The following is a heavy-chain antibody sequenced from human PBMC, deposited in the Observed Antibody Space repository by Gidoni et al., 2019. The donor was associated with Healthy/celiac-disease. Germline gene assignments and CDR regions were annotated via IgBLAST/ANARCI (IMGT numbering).Heavy chain of an antibody. CDR3: ARVPQGYCSGGSCYAGGDYYYYGMDV. CDR2: INWNGGST. D-gene: IGHD2-15*01. Sequence: EVQLVESGGGVVRPGGSLRLSCAASGFTFDDYGMSSVHLAPGKGLEWVSGINWNGGSTGYADSVKGRFTISRDNAKNSLYLQMNSLRAEDTALYHCARVPQGYCSGGSCYAGGDYYYYGMDVWGQGTTVTVSS. V-gene: IGHV3-20*01. CDR1: GFTFDDYG. J-gene: IGHJ6*02.